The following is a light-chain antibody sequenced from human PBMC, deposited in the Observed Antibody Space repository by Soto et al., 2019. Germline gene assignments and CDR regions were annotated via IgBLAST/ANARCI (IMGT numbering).Light chain of an antibody. CDR3: QQYRSSPPLT. J-gene: IGKJ4*01. Sequence: EIVLTQSPGTLSLSPGERATLSCRASQSVSNNYLAWYQQKPGQAPRLLIYGTSNRATGIPDRFSGNGSGTDFTLTISRLEPEDFAVYYCQQYRSSPPLTFGGGTKVEIK. CDR1: QSVSNNY. CDR2: GTS. V-gene: IGKV3-20*01.